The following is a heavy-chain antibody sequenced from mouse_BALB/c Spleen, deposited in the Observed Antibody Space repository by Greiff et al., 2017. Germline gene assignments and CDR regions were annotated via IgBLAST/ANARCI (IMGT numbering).Heavy chain of an antibody. D-gene: IGHD1-1*01. CDR1: GFNIKDTY. CDR3: ARSVGIYGDYYAMDY. CDR2: IDPANGNT. J-gene: IGHJ4*01. Sequence: VQLKQSGAELVKPGASVKLSCTASGFNIKDTYMHWVKQRPEQGLEWIGRIDPANGNTKYDPKLQGKATITTDTASNTAYLQLSSLTSEDTAVYYCARSVGIYGDYYAMDYWGQGTSVTVSS. V-gene: IGHV14-3*02.